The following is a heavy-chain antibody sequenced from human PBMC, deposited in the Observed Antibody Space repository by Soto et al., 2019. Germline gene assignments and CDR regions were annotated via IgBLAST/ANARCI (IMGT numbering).Heavy chain of an antibody. V-gene: IGHV4-34*01. D-gene: IGHD3-22*01. J-gene: IGHJ6*02. Sequence: PSETLSLTCAVYGGSFSGYYWSWIRQPPGKGLEWIGEINHSGSTNYNPSLKSRVTISVDTSKNQSSLKLSSVTAADTAVYYCARGPSGSSGYYYYYYYYGMDVWGQGTTVTVSS. CDR2: INHSGST. CDR3: ARGPSGSSGYYYYYYYYGMDV. CDR1: GGSFSGYY.